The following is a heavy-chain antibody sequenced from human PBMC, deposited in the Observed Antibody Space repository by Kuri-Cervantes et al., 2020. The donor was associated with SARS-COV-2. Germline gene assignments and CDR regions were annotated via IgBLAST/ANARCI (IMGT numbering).Heavy chain of an antibody. CDR3: ARVENFRGTNKYYPFFHY. CDR2: IYYSGGT. V-gene: IGHV4-30-4*01. Sequence: LRLSCTVSGGSFINTDHYWTWIRQPPGKGLEWIGHIYYSGGTFYNPSLQSRILMPIDTSKNQFSLKLSSVTAADTAVYYCARVENFRGTNKYYPFFHYWGQGTPVTVSS. D-gene: IGHD3-16*01. J-gene: IGHJ4*02. CDR1: GGSFINTDHY.